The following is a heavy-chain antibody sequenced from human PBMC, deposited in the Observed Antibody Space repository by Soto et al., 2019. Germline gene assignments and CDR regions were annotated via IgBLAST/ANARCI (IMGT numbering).Heavy chain of an antibody. CDR1: GGTFSSYA. Sequence: QVQLVQSGAEVKKPGSSVKVSCKASGGTFSSYAISWVRQAPGQGLEWMGGIIPIFGTANYEQKFQGRVTITADESTSTAYMELSSLRSEDTAVYYCATHGVGYYPAEYFQHWGQGTLVTVSS. J-gene: IGHJ1*01. D-gene: IGHD3-22*01. V-gene: IGHV1-69*01. CDR2: IIPIFGTA. CDR3: ATHGVGYYPAEYFQH.